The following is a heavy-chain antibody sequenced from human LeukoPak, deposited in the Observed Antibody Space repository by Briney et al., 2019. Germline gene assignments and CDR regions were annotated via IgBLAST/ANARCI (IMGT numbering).Heavy chain of an antibody. V-gene: IGHV3-30*04. Sequence: GGSLRLSCAASGFTFSSYAMHWVRQAPGKGLEWVAVISYDGSNKYYADSVKGRFTISRDNSKNTLYLQMNSLRAEDTAVYYCARSGLLWFGELLSWFDPWGQGTLVTVSS. CDR2: ISYDGSNK. CDR1: GFTFSSYA. J-gene: IGHJ5*02. CDR3: ARSGLLWFGELLSWFDP. D-gene: IGHD3-10*01.